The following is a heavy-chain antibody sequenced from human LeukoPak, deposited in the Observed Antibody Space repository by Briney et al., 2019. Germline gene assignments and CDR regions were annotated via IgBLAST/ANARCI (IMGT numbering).Heavy chain of an antibody. CDR1: GDTISTSDHY. V-gene: IGHV4-39*07. Sequence: SETLSLTCSVSGDTISTSDHYWGWIRQPPGKGLEWIGSIYYTGNTYYNPSLKSRVTISVDTSKNQFSLKLSSVTAADTAVYYCARVVGATVSLWFDPWGQGTLVTVSS. CDR2: IYYTGNT. D-gene: IGHD1-26*01. CDR3: ARVVGATVSLWFDP. J-gene: IGHJ5*02.